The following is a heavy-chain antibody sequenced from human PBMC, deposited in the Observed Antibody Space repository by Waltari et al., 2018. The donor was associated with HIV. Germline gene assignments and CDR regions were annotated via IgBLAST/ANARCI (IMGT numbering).Heavy chain of an antibody. J-gene: IGHJ4*02. V-gene: IGHV3-33*01. CDR2: IWYDGSNK. D-gene: IGHD6-6*01. Sequence: QVQLVESGGGVVQPGRSLRLSCAASGFTFKNYGMHWVRQAPGKGLGWVAVIWYDGSNKYYADSVKGRFTSSRDNSKNRLYLQMNSLRAEDTAVYYCARDRGGSSSLVLDSWGQGTLVTVSS. CDR3: ARDRGGSSSLVLDS. CDR1: GFTFKNYG.